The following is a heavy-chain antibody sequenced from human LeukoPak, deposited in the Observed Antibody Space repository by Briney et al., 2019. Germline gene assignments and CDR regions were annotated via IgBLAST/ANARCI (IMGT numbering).Heavy chain of an antibody. CDR3: AKAPVTSCRGAFCYPFDY. J-gene: IGHJ4*02. D-gene: IGHD2-15*01. V-gene: IGHV3-23*01. CDR1: GFSVSSYA. Sequence: GGSLRLSCATSGFSVSSYAMSWVRQAPGKGLEWVSAMSSSDDGRYYAASVRGRFTISRDTSRSKLYLQMNSLRAEDAAVYYCAKAPVTSCRGAFCYPFDYWGQGTLVTVSS. CDR2: MSSSDDGR.